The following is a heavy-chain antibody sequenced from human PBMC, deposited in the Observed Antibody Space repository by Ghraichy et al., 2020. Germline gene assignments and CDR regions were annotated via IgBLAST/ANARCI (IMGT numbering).Heavy chain of an antibody. Sequence: SETLSLTCAVYGGSFSGYYWSWIRQPPGKRLEWIGEINHSGSTNYNPSLKSRVTISVDTSKNQFSLKLSSVTAADTAVYYCARVYDSSGYYYRGAVYFDYWGQGTLVTVSS. CDR2: INHSGST. J-gene: IGHJ4*02. CDR1: GGSFSGYY. V-gene: IGHV4-34*01. CDR3: ARVYDSSGYYYRGAVYFDY. D-gene: IGHD3-22*01.